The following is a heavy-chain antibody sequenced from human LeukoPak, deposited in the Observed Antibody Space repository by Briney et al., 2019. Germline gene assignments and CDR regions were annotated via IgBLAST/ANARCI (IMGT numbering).Heavy chain of an antibody. D-gene: IGHD3-10*01. V-gene: IGHV2-5*01. CDR3: AHPGSDGSGSFFDY. J-gene: IGHJ4*02. CDR2: IYWNDDK. Sequence: SGPTLVKPTQTLTLTCTFSGFSLSTSGVGVGWIRQPPGKALEWLALIYWNDDKRYSPSLKSRLTITKDTSKNQVVLTMTNMDPVDTATYYCAHPGSDGSGSFFDYWGQGTLVTVSS. CDR1: GFSLSTSGVG.